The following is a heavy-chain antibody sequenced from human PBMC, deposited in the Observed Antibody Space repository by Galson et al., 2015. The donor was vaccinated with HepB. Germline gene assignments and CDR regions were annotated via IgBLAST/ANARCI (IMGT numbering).Heavy chain of an antibody. CDR2: INYSGST. J-gene: IGHJ4*02. Sequence: SETLSLTCAVYGGSFRVYYWNWIRQPPGKGLEWIGEINYSGSTNYNPSLKSRVTISVDTSKNQFSLKLSSVTAADTAVYYSASVNSGNYRPPVDWGQGTLVTVSS. CDR1: GGSFRVYY. V-gene: IGHV4-34*01. CDR3: ASVNSGNYRPPVD. D-gene: IGHD1-26*01.